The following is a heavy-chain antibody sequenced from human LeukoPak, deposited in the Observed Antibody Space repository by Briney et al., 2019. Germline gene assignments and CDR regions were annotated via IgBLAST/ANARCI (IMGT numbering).Heavy chain of an antibody. D-gene: IGHD3-22*01. Sequence: ASGKVSCKASGYTCTSYAMYWVRQASGQGLEWMGWTNTNTGNPTYAQGFTGRFVFSLDTSVSTAYLQISSLKAEDTAVYYCARELGSRIDSSSYFDYWGQGTLVTVSS. CDR1: GYTCTSYA. CDR2: TNTNTGNP. J-gene: IGHJ4*02. CDR3: ARELGSRIDSSSYFDY. V-gene: IGHV7-4-1*02.